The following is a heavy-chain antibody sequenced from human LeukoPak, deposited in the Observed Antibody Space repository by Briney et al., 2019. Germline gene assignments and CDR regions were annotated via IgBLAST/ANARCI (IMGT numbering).Heavy chain of an antibody. CDR1: GGSISSGGYS. CDR2: IYHSGST. V-gene: IGHV4-30-2*01. D-gene: IGHD3-22*01. CDR3: ARTTYDSSGSGAFDI. Sequence: SETLSLTCAVSGGSISSGGYSWSWIRQPPGKDLEWIGYIYHSGSTYYNPSLKSRVTISADRPNNQFSLKLSSVTAADTAVYYCARTTYDSSGSGAFDIWGQGTMVTVSS. J-gene: IGHJ3*02.